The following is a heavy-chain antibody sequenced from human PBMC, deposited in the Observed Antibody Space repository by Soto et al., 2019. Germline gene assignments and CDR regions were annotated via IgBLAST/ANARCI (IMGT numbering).Heavy chain of an antibody. Sequence: PGGSLRLSCAASGFTFSSYSMNWVRQAPGKGLEWVSYISSSSSTIYYADSVKGRFTISRDNAKNSLYLQMNSLRDEDTAVYYCAREMFLHGSGSYYTGCGQGALVTVPS. CDR2: ISSSSSTI. V-gene: IGHV3-48*02. J-gene: IGHJ1*01. D-gene: IGHD3-10*01. CDR3: AREMFLHGSGSYYTG. CDR1: GFTFSSYS.